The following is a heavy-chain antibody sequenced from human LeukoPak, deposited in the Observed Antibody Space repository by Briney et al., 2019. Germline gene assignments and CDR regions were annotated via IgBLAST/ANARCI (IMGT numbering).Heavy chain of an antibody. J-gene: IGHJ3*02. CDR1: VYTFTSYY. CDR3: ARRTGDFGFDI. D-gene: IGHD7-27*01. CDR2: INPSGGST. Sequence: ASVKVSCKASVYTFTSYYMHWVRQARGQGLEWMGIINPSGGSTSYAQKFQGRVTMTRDTSTSTVYMELSSLRSEDTAVYYCARRTGDFGFDIWGQGTMVTVSS. V-gene: IGHV1-46*01.